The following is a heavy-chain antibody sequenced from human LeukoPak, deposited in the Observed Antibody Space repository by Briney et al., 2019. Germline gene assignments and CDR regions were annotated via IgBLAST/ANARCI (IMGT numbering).Heavy chain of an antibody. V-gene: IGHV4-59*12. D-gene: IGHD2-2*01. J-gene: IGHJ6*03. CDR3: ARDLRSRYCSSTSCYPNHYYYYYMDV. CDR1: GGSIGNYY. CDR2: IYNTGTT. Sequence: PSETLSLTCTVSGGSIGNYYWSWIRQPPGKGLEWIGYIYNTGTTNYNPSLKSRVTISLDTSKNQFSLKLSSVTAADTAVYYCARDLRSRYCSSTSCYPNHYYYYYMDVWGKGTTVTVSS.